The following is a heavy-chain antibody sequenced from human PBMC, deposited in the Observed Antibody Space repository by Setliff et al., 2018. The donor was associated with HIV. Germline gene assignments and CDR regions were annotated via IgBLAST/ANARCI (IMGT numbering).Heavy chain of an antibody. Sequence: SETLSLTCAVYGGSFSAYSWSWIRQPPGKGLEWIGYINYSGNTYYDPSLKSRLNISVDTSKNQFSLRLTSVTAADTAVYYCTRGKSMPTLVTWGLGTLVTVSS. D-gene: IGHD2-2*01. J-gene: IGHJ4*02. CDR2: INYSGNT. CDR3: TRGKSMPTLVT. CDR1: GGSFSAYS. V-gene: IGHV4-34*01.